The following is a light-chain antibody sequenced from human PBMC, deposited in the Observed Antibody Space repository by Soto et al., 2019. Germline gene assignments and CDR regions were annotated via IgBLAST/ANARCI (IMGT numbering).Light chain of an antibody. V-gene: IGKV3-20*01. CDR1: QSVGSSY. J-gene: IGKJ1*01. CDR2: AAS. Sequence: EIVLTQAPGTLSLSPGERATLSCRASQSVGSSYLAWYQQKPGQAPRLLIYAASSRATGIPDRFSGSGSGTDFTLTISRLEPEDFAVYYCQQYGSSPTWTFVQGTKVEI. CDR3: QQYGSSPTWT.